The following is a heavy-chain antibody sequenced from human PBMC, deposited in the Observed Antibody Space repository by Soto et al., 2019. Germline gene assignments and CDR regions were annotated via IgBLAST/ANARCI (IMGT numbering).Heavy chain of an antibody. CDR1: GYTFTSHG. J-gene: IGHJ4*02. CDR2: ISAYNGNT. Sequence: QVQLVQSGAEVKKPGASVKVSCKTSGYTFTSHGISWVRQAPGQGLEWMGWISAYNGNTNDAQKLQGRVTKTTDTXXSTDYMELRSLRSDDTAVYYCARTYCSSARCYSDYWGQGTLVAVSS. V-gene: IGHV1-18*04. D-gene: IGHD2-2*01. CDR3: ARTYCSSARCYSDY.